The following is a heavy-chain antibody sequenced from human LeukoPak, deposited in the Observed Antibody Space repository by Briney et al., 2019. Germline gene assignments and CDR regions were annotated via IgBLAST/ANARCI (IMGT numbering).Heavy chain of an antibody. J-gene: IGHJ5*02. D-gene: IGHD4-23*01. V-gene: IGHV4-34*01. CDR2: INHSGST. Sequence: SETLSLTCAVYGGSFSGYYWSWIRQPPGKGLEWIGEINHSGSTNYNPSLKSRVTISVDTSKNQFSLKLSSVTAADTAVYYCARSTTGRARYGGNRYNWFDPWGQGTLVTVSS. CDR3: ARSTTGRARYGGNRYNWFDP. CDR1: GGSFSGYY.